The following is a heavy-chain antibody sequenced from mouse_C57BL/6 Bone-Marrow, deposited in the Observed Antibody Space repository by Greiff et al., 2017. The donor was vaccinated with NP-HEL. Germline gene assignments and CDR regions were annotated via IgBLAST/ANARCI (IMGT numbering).Heavy chain of an antibody. D-gene: IGHD3-2*02. J-gene: IGHJ2*01. CDR1: GFTFSSYG. CDR3: ARHETAQATLFALY. CDR2: ISSGGSYT. Sequence: EVHLVESGGDLVKPGGSLKLSCAASGFTFSSYGMSWVRQTPDKRLEWVATISSGGSYTYYPDSVKGRFTISRDNAKNTLYLQMSSLKSEDTAMYYCARHETAQATLFALYWGQGTTLTVSS. V-gene: IGHV5-6*01.